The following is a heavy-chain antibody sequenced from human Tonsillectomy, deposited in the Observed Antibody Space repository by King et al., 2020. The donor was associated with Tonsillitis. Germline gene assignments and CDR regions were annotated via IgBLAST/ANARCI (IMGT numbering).Heavy chain of an antibody. Sequence: GQLVQSGGGVVQPGRSLRLSCAASGFTFSNYAMHWVRQAPGKGLEWVAAISYDGSKKYYADSVKGRFTNSRDNSKNTLYLQMNSLRTEDTAVYYCARDGPVGAKDYVYYWGQGTLVTVSS. CDR2: ISYDGSKK. CDR1: GFTFSNYA. CDR3: ARDGPVGAKDYVYY. D-gene: IGHD1-26*01. J-gene: IGHJ4*02. V-gene: IGHV3-30-3*01.